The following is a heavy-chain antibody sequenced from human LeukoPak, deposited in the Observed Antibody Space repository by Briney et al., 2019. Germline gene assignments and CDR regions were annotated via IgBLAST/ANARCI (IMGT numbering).Heavy chain of an antibody. CDR1: GFTFSSYW. CDR3: ARDSYSPSYYYYMDV. D-gene: IGHD5-12*01. CDR2: INSDGSST. J-gene: IGHJ6*03. Sequence: PGGSLRLSCAASGFTFSSYWMHWVRQAPGKGLVWVSRINSDGSSTSYADPVKGRFTISRDNAKNSLYLQMNSLRAEDTAVYYCARDSYSPSYYYYMDVWGKGTTVIVSS. V-gene: IGHV3-74*01.